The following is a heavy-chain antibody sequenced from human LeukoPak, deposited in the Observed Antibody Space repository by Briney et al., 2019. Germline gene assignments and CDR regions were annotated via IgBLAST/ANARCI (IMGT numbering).Heavy chain of an antibody. D-gene: IGHD3-22*01. J-gene: IGHJ4*02. CDR3: ARDQHDSSGYSTYYFDY. Sequence: SETLSLTCTVSGGSISSGGYYWSWIRQHPGKGLEWIGYIYYSGSTYYNPSLKSRVTISVDTSKNQFSLKLSSVTAADTAVYYCARDQHDSSGYSTYYFDYWGQGTLVTVSS. V-gene: IGHV4-31*03. CDR2: IYYSGST. CDR1: GGSISSGGYY.